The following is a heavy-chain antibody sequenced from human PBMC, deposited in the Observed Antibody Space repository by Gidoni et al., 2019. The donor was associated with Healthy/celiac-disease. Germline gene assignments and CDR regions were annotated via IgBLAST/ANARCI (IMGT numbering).Heavy chain of an antibody. Sequence: QVQLVESGGGVVQPGRSLRLSCAASGFTFRRYAMHWVRQAPGKGLEWVAVRSYDGSNKYYADSVKGRFTISRDNSKNTLYLQMNSLRAEDTAVYYCARGGHYDSSGSPYYFDYWGQGTLVTVSS. D-gene: IGHD3-22*01. CDR1: GFTFRRYA. CDR3: ARGGHYDSSGSPYYFDY. V-gene: IGHV3-30-3*01. J-gene: IGHJ4*02. CDR2: RSYDGSNK.